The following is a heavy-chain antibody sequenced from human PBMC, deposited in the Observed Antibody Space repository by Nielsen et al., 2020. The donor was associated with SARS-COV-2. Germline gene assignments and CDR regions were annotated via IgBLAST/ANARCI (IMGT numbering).Heavy chain of an antibody. J-gene: IGHJ6*03. D-gene: IGHD6-6*01. V-gene: IGHV3-15*01. Sequence: GGSLRLSCAASGFTFSNAWMNWVRQAPGKGLEWIGRIKSKIDGGTTDYAAPVKGRFIISRDDSKNTLYLQMSNLKSEDTAVYYCTTRGEQLVSSGYYIDVWGKGTTVTVSS. CDR2: IKSKIDGGTT. CDR3: TTRGEQLVSSGYYIDV. CDR1: GFTFSNAW.